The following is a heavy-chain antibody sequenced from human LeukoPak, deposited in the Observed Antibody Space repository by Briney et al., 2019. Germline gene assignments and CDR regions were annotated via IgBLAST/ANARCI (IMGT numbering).Heavy chain of an antibody. CDR1: GGSVSSGSYY. CDR3: ASHPITMIVAPDY. D-gene: IGHD3-22*01. J-gene: IGHJ4*02. Sequence: SETLSLPCTVSGGSVSSGSYYWSWIRQPPGKGLEWIGYIYYSGSTNYNPSLKSRVTISVDTSKNQFSLKLSSVTAADTAVYYCASHPITMIVAPDYWGQGTLVTVSS. V-gene: IGHV4-61*01. CDR2: IYYSGST.